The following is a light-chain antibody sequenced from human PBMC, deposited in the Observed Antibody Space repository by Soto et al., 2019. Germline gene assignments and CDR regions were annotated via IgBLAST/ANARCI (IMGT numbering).Light chain of an antibody. CDR3: CSYAGDSTPYV. J-gene: IGLJ1*01. CDR1: SSDVGNYNL. CDR2: EVS. Sequence: QSALTQPASVSGSPGLSITISCTGTSSDVGNYNLVSWYQQHPGKAPKLMIYEVSKRPSGVSNRFSGSKSGNTASLTISGPQAEDEADYYCCSYAGDSTPYVFGTGTKVTVL. V-gene: IGLV2-23*02.